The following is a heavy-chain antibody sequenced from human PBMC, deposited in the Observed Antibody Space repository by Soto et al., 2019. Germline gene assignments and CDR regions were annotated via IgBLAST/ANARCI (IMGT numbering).Heavy chain of an antibody. CDR3: AKVKGISRAITIFGVVITRQENWFDP. J-gene: IGHJ5*02. D-gene: IGHD3-3*01. CDR2: ISGSGGST. CDR1: GFTFSSYA. V-gene: IGHV3-23*01. Sequence: EVQLLESGGGLVQPGGSLRLSCAASGFTFSSYAMSWVRQAPGKGLEWVSAISGSGGSTYYADSVKGRFTISRDNSKNTLYLQMNSLRAEDTAVYYCAKVKGISRAITIFGVVITRQENWFDPWGQGTLVTVSS.